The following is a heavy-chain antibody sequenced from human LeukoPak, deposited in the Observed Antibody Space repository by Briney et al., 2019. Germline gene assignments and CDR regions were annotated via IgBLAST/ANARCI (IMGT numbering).Heavy chain of an antibody. CDR2: INAGNGNT. Sequence: ASVKVSCKASGDTFTSYAMHWVRQAPGQRLEWMGWINAGNGNTKYSQKFQGRVTITRATSASTAYMELSSLRSEDTAVYYCAMHVDTAMVFDYWGRGTLVTVSS. V-gene: IGHV1-3*01. CDR3: AMHVDTAMVFDY. CDR1: GDTFTSYA. D-gene: IGHD5-18*01. J-gene: IGHJ4*02.